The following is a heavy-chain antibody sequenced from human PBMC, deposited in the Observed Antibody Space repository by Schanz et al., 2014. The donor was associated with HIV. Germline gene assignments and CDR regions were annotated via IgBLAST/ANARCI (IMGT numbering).Heavy chain of an antibody. J-gene: IGHJ4*02. CDR2: INPSSGGT. CDR1: GYTFTNYD. V-gene: IGHV1-2*02. D-gene: IGHD3-16*02. CDR3: ATCRCDGELSLLRY. Sequence: QVYLVQSGTEVKKPGASVKVSCKASGYTFTNYDIVWVRQAPGQGLEWMAWINPSSGGTNLAQKFQGRVTMTRDTSISTAFMELSRLRSDDTAVYYCATCRCDGELSLLRYWGQGTLVTVSS.